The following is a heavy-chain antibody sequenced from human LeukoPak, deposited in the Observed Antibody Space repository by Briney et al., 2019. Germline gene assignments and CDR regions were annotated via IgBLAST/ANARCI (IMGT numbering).Heavy chain of an antibody. Sequence: GGSLRLSCEVTGLTFTGAWFRWVRQAPGKGLEWVGRIKSKADGGTIEYAAPVKDRFTISRDDSKNTLHLQMNSLKTEDTAVYYCATDDPQWSLWGRGTLVTVSS. D-gene: IGHD2-15*01. CDR2: IKSKADGGTI. CDR3: ATDDPQWSL. CDR1: GLTFTGAW. V-gene: IGHV3-15*01. J-gene: IGHJ4*02.